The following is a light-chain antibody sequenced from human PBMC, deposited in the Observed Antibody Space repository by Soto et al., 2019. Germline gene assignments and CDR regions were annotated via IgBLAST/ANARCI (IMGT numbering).Light chain of an antibody. CDR2: DAS. CDR1: QSVSNIY. CDR3: QQTYSTPQP. J-gene: IGKJ5*01. V-gene: IGKV3-20*01. Sequence: VLTQSPGPLSLSPGETATLSCRSSQSVSNIYLGWYQQKPGQAPRLLIYDASKRATGIPARFSGSWSGTDFTLTISNVQPEDVATYYCQQTYSTPQPFGQGTRLEIK.